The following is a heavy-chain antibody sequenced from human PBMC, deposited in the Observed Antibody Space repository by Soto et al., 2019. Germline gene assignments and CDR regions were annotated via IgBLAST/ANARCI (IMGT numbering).Heavy chain of an antibody. Sequence: GESLKISCRGSGYRFTGYWIIWVRQMPGKGLEWMGRIDPSDSYTNYSPSFQGHVTISADKSISTAYLQWGSLKAPDTAMYYCARPSLLTCYTNWFDPWGQGTLVTVSS. CDR2: IDPSDSYT. J-gene: IGHJ5*02. CDR1: GYRFTGYW. D-gene: IGHD3-9*01. V-gene: IGHV5-10-1*01. CDR3: ARPSLLTCYTNWFDP.